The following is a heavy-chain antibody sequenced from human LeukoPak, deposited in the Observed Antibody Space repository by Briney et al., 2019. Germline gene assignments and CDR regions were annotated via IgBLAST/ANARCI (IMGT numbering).Heavy chain of an antibody. CDR1: GFTFSSYG. CDR3: AKDWLRYCSGGSCGMNAFDI. J-gene: IGHJ3*02. CDR2: IRYDGSNK. D-gene: IGHD2-15*01. V-gene: IGHV3-30*02. Sequence: PGGSLRLSCAASGFTFSSYGMHWVRQAPGKGVEWVAFIRYDGSNKYYADPVKGRFTISRDNSKNTLYLQMNSLRAEDTAMYYCAKDWLRYCSGGSCGMNAFDIWGQGTMVTVSS.